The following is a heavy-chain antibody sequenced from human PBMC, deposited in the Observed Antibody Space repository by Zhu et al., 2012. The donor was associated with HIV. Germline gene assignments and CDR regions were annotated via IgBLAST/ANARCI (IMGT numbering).Heavy chain of an antibody. CDR2: MSYSGST. CDR3: ARIREDILTGFYYYYMDV. D-gene: IGHD3-9*01. Sequence: QVQLQESGPGLVKPSDTPSLTCAVSGYSISSSNWWGWIRQPPGKGLEWIAYMSYSGSTYYNVSLKSRVTMSVDTSKNQFSLKLRSVTAVDTAVYYCARIREDILTGFYYYYMDVWGKGATGHRLL. V-gene: IGHV4-28*01. J-gene: IGHJ6*03. CDR1: GYSISSSNW.